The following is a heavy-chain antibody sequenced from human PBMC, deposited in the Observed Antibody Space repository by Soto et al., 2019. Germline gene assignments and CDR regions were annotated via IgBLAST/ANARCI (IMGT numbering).Heavy chain of an antibody. CDR3: ARGVIAAYLYYFDF. D-gene: IGHD5-12*01. CDR2: MNPNGGNT. V-gene: IGHV1-8*01. J-gene: IGHJ4*02. Sequence: QVQLVQSGAEVKKPGASVKVSCKASGYTFTSYDINWVRQATGQGLERMGWMNPNGGNTGYAQKFQGRVTMTRNTSITTAYMELSSLRSEDTAVYYCARGVIAAYLYYFDFWGQGTLVTVSS. CDR1: GYTFTSYD.